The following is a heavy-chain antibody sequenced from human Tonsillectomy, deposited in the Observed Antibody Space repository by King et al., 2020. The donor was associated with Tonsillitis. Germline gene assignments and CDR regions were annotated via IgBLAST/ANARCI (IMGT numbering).Heavy chain of an antibody. CDR3: ARRYYDYVWGSYHSVYFDY. D-gene: IGHD3-16*02. V-gene: IGHV3-7*03. CDR1: GFTFSSYW. CDR2: IKQDGSEK. J-gene: IGHJ4*02. Sequence: VKLVESGGGLVQPGGSLRLSCAASGFTFSSYWMSWVRQAPGKGLEWVANIKQDGSEKYYVDSVKGRFTISRDNAKNSLYLQMNSLRAEDTAVYYCARRYYDYVWGSYHSVYFDYWGQGTLVTVSS.